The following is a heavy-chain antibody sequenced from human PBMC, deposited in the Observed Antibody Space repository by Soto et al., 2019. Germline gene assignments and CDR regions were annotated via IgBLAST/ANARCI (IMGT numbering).Heavy chain of an antibody. D-gene: IGHD3-22*01. CDR3: AKEGYYDSSGYYGPDY. CDR2: ISGSGGST. CDR1: GFTFSSYA. J-gene: IGHJ4*02. Sequence: GGSLRLSCAASGFTFSSYAMSWVRQAPGKGLEWVSAISGSGGSTYYADSVKGRFTISRDNSKNTLYLQMNSLRAEDTAVYYCAKEGYYDSSGYYGPDYWGKGTLVTVSS. V-gene: IGHV3-23*01.